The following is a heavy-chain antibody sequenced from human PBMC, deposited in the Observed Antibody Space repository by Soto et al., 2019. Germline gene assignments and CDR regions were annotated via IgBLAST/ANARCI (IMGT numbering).Heavy chain of an antibody. CDR1: GFTFSSYG. Sequence: QVQLVESGGGVVQPGRSLRLSCAASGFTFSSYGMHWVRQAPGKGLEWVAVISYDGSNKYYADSVKGRFTISRDNSKNTLYLQMNSLRAEDTAVYYCAKEGIAAARGAFDIWGQGTMVTVSS. J-gene: IGHJ3*02. V-gene: IGHV3-30*18. D-gene: IGHD6-13*01. CDR2: ISYDGSNK. CDR3: AKEGIAAARGAFDI.